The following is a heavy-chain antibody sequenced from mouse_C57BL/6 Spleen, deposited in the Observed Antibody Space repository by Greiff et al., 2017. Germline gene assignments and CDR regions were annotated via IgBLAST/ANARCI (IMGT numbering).Heavy chain of an antibody. J-gene: IGHJ1*03. CDR1: GYTFTSYW. CDR3: ARRYYGSSAWYFDV. V-gene: IGHV1-61*01. D-gene: IGHD1-1*01. Sequence: QVQLQQPGAELVRPGSSVKLSCKASGYTFTSYWMDWVKQRPGQGLEWIGNIYPSDSETHYNQKFKDKATLTVDKSSSTAYMQLSSLTSEDSAVDYCARRYYGSSAWYFDVWGTGTTVTVSS. CDR2: IYPSDSET.